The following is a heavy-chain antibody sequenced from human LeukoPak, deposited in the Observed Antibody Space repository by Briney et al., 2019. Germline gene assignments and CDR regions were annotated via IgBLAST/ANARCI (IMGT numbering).Heavy chain of an antibody. CDR3: ARNGWNSIISYYYYMDV. J-gene: IGHJ6*03. V-gene: IGHV3-11*01. CDR2: ISSSGGTI. D-gene: IGHD3-3*02. Sequence: GALRLSCAASGFTFSDYYMSWIRQAPGKGLEWVSYISSSGGTIYYADSVKGRFTISRDNAKNSLYLQMNSLRAEDTAVYYCARNGWNSIISYYYYMDVWGKGTTVTVSS. CDR1: GFTFSDYY.